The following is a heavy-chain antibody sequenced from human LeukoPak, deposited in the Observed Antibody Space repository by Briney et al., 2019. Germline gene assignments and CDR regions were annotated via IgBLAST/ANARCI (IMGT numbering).Heavy chain of an antibody. Sequence: SQTLSLTCAISGDSVSSNSAAWNWIRKSRSRGLERLGRTYYRSKWYNDYAVSVKSRITINPDTSKNQFSLQLNSVTPEDTAVYYCARALGAEGWFDPWGQGTLVTVSS. CDR3: ARALGAEGWFDP. CDR1: GDSVSSNSAA. V-gene: IGHV6-1*01. D-gene: IGHD3-16*01. CDR2: TYYRSKWYN. J-gene: IGHJ5*02.